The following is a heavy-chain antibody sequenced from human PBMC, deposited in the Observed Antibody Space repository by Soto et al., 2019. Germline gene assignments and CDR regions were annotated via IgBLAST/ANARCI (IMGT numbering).Heavy chain of an antibody. CDR1: GGSVSSGSYY. CDR2: IYYSGST. CDR3: ARDRVVVATTKNYYYYGMDV. J-gene: IGHJ6*02. V-gene: IGHV4-61*01. Sequence: SETLSLTCTVSGGSVSSGSYYWSWIRQPPGKGLEWIGYIYYSGSTNYNPSLKSRVTISVDTSKNQFSLKLSSVTAADTAVYYCARDRVVVATTKNYYYYGMDVWGQGTTVTVSS. D-gene: IGHD1-26*01.